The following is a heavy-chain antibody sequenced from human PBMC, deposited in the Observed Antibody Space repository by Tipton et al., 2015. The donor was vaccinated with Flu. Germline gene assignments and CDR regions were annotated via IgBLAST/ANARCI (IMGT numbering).Heavy chain of an antibody. J-gene: IGHJ4*02. CDR2: IHRGGNT. CDR3: ARAFGHSSSTIEY. Sequence: TLSLTCSVSGDSIDSRYYWGWIRQPPGKGLEWIGNIHRGGNTYYNPSLKDRVTMSIDRSRNQFSLKLSSVTAADTAVYYCARAFGHSSSTIEYWGQGRRVTVSS. D-gene: IGHD6-13*01. V-gene: IGHV4-38-2*02. CDR1: GDSIDSRYY.